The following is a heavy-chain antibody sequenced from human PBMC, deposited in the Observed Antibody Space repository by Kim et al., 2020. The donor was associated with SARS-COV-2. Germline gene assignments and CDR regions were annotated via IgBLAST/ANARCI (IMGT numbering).Heavy chain of an antibody. Sequence: GGSLRLSCAASGFTFSGSPLHWVRQASGKGLEWVGRIRSKANSYATGYAASVKGRLTISRDDSKNTAYLEMNGLKTEDTAVYYCTRIPATTLAFWDAFDIWGQGTMVTVSS. CDR2: IRSKANSYAT. V-gene: IGHV3-73*01. J-gene: IGHJ3*02. CDR3: TRIPATTLAFWDAFDI. D-gene: IGHD1-1*01. CDR1: GFTFSGSP.